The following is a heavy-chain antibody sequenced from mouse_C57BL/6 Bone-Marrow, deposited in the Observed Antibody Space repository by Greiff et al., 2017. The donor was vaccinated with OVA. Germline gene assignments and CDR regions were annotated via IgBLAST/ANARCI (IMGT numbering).Heavy chain of an antibody. CDR3: ARGITTVVTRYFDV. D-gene: IGHD1-1*01. V-gene: IGHV1-55*01. J-gene: IGHJ1*03. CDR2: INPGSGST. Sequence: QVQLQQPGAELVKPGASVKMSCKASGYTFTSYWITWVKQRPGQGLEWIGDINPGSGSTNYNEKFKSKATLTVDTSSSTAYMPISSLTSVDSAVYSGARGITTVVTRYFDVWGTGTAVTVAS. CDR1: GYTFTSYW.